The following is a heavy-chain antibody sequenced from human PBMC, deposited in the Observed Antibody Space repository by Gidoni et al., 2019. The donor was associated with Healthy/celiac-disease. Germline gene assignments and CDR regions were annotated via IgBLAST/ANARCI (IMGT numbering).Heavy chain of an antibody. CDR3: AKLFEPTKYYDFWSGYYDFDY. J-gene: IGHJ4*02. D-gene: IGHD3-3*01. Sequence: QVQLVESGGGVVQPGRSLRLSCAASGFTFSSYGLPWVRQAPGKGLEWVAVISYDGSNKYYADSVKGRFTISRDNSKNTLYLQMNSLRAEDTAVYYCAKLFEPTKYYDFWSGYYDFDYWGQGTLVTVSS. CDR1: GFTFSSYG. CDR2: ISYDGSNK. V-gene: IGHV3-30*18.